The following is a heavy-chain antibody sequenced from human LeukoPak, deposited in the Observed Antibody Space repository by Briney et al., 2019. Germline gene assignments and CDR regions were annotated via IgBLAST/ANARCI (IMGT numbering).Heavy chain of an antibody. V-gene: IGHV3-23*01. D-gene: IGHD3-22*01. CDR2: ISGSGGST. Sequence: GGSLRLSCAASGFTFSSYAMSWVRQAPGKGLEWVSAISGSGGSTYYADSVKGRFTISRDNSKNTLYLQMNSLRAEDMAVYYCAKDRRYGSSGLGDYWGQGTLVTVSS. CDR1: GFTFSSYA. CDR3: AKDRRYGSSGLGDY. J-gene: IGHJ4*02.